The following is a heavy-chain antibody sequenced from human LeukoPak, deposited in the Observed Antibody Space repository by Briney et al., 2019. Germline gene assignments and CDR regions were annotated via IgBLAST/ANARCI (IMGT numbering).Heavy chain of an antibody. CDR3: AREEVKSFDN. J-gene: IGHJ4*02. CDR1: GFTFSSYW. Sequence: HTGGSLRLSCAASGFTFSSYWMSWVRRAPGKGLEWVANIKGDGSETSYVTSVRGRFTISRDNAKNSLYLQMNNLRVEDTAVYYCAREEVKSFDNWGQGTLVTVSS. CDR2: IKGDGSET. V-gene: IGHV3-7*03.